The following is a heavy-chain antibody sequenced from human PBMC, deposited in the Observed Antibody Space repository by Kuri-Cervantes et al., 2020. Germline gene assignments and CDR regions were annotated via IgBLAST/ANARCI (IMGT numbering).Heavy chain of an antibody. Sequence: GGSLRLSCAASGFIFSSYWMSWVRQAPGKGLEWVANINQEGSEKYYVDSVKGRFTISRDNAKNSLYLQMNSLTTEDTAFYYCAKGIGQYSSSFPDYWGQGTLVTVSS. CDR2: INQEGSEK. CDR1: GFIFSSYW. D-gene: IGHD6-6*01. J-gene: IGHJ4*02. CDR3: AKGIGQYSSSFPDY. V-gene: IGHV3-7*03.